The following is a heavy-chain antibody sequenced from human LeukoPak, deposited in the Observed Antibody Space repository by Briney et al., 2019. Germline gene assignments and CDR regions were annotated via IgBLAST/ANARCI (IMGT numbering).Heavy chain of an antibody. D-gene: IGHD4-17*01. Sequence: GGSLRLSCAASGFTVSSNYMSWVRQAPGKGLEWVSVIYSGGSTYYADSVKGRFTISRDNSKNTLYLQVNSLRAEDTAVYYCARGAGDYLYYFDYWGQGTLVTVSS. CDR1: GFTVSSNY. J-gene: IGHJ4*02. CDR3: ARGAGDYLYYFDY. CDR2: IYSGGST. V-gene: IGHV3-66*01.